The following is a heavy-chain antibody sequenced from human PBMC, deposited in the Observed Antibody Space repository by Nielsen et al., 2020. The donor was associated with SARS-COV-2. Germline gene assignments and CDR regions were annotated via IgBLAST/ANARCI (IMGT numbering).Heavy chain of an antibody. Sequence: GESLKISCAASGFTFSSYGMHWVRQAPGKGLEWVAVISYDGSNKYYADSVKGRFTISRDNSKNTLYLQMNSLRAEDTAVYYCAKDSTVWSPTAEYFQHWGQGTLVTVSS. CDR1: GFTFSSYG. V-gene: IGHV3-30*18. D-gene: IGHD3-16*01. CDR2: ISYDGSNK. CDR3: AKDSTVWSPTAEYFQH. J-gene: IGHJ1*01.